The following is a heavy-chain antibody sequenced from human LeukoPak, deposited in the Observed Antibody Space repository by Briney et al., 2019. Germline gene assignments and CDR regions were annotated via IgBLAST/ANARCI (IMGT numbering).Heavy chain of an antibody. J-gene: IGHJ3*02. CDR1: GFTFSTYA. Sequence: GGSLRLSCAASGFTFSTYAMSWVRQAPGKGLEWVSLITSSGSNTYYADSVKGRFTISRDNSKSTLYLQMNSLRAEDTAVYYCAKDGPDIVVVPAANAFDIWGQGTMVTVSS. CDR2: ITSSGSNT. D-gene: IGHD2-2*01. CDR3: AKDGPDIVVVPAANAFDI. V-gene: IGHV3-23*01.